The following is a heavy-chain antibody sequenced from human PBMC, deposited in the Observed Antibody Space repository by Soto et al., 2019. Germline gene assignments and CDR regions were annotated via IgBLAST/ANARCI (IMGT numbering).Heavy chain of an antibody. CDR3: AADRSKYCSGGSCLLDP. CDR1: GFTFTSSA. J-gene: IGHJ5*02. Sequence: SVKVSCKASGFTFTSSAVQWVRQARGQRLEWIGWIVVGSGNTNYAQKFQERVTITRDMSTSTAYMELSSLRSEDTAVYYCAADRSKYCSGGSCLLDPWGQGTLVTVSS. D-gene: IGHD2-15*01. V-gene: IGHV1-58*01. CDR2: IVVGSGNT.